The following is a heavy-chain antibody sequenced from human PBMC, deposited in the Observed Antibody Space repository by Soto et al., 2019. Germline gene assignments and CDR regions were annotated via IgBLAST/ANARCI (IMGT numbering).Heavy chain of an antibody. Sequence: PLGTLSLTCTVSGGSISSYYWSWIRQPPGKGLEWIGYIYYSGSTNYNPSLKSRVTISVDTSKNQFSLKLSSVTAADTAVYYCARDHYFDYWGQGTLVTVSS. CDR1: GGSISSYY. CDR2: IYYSGST. J-gene: IGHJ4*02. V-gene: IGHV4-59*12. CDR3: ARDHYFDY.